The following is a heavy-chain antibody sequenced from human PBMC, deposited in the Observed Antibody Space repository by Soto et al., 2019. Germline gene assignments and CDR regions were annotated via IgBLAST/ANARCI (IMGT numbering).Heavy chain of an antibody. CDR2: IVVGSGNT. CDR3: AADGANAFDI. V-gene: IGHV1-58*02. CDR1: GYTFTSYA. D-gene: IGHD3-16*01. J-gene: IGHJ3*02. Sequence: GASVKVSCKASGYTFTSYAMHWVRQAPGQRLEWIGWIVVGSGNTNYAQKFQERVTITRDMSTSTAYMELSSLRSEDTAVYYCAADGANAFDIWGQGTMDTVSS.